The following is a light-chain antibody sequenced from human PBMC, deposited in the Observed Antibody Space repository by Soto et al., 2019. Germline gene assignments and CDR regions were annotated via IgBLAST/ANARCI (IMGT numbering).Light chain of an antibody. CDR1: RGISSY. J-gene: IGKJ5*01. CDR2: SAS. CDR3: QQLNSYPQT. V-gene: IGKV1-9*01. Sequence: VGDRVTIACQASRGISSYLAWYQQKPGKAPKLLVYSASTLQSGVPSRFSGSGSGPDFTLTISSLQPEDSATYFCQQLNSYPQTFGQGTRLEI.